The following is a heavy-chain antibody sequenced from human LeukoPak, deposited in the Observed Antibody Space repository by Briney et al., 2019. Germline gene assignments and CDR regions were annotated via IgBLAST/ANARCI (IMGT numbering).Heavy chain of an antibody. Sequence: SCKASGGTFSSYAISWVRQAPGKGLEWVANIRQDGNEKYYVDSVKGRFTISRDNARHSLYLQMNSLRAEDTALYYCARDKGANEGSKFDYWGQGTLVTVSS. CDR2: IRQDGNEK. CDR1: GGTFSSYA. D-gene: IGHD1-26*01. J-gene: IGHJ4*02. V-gene: IGHV3-7*03. CDR3: ARDKGANEGSKFDY.